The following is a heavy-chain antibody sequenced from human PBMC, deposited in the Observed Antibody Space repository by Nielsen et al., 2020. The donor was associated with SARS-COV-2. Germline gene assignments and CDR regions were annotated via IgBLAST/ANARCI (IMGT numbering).Heavy chain of an antibody. Sequence: SETLSLTCTVSGGSMSRFYWSWIRQSPGKGLEWIGYINDSGSTKYSPSLKSRVTISSDTSKNQFSLKLTSVTAADTAVYYCARGDFLDPWGQGTLVTVSS. CDR1: GGSMSRFY. D-gene: IGHD2/OR15-2a*01. J-gene: IGHJ5*02. CDR2: INDSGST. CDR3: ARGDFLDP. V-gene: IGHV4-59*01.